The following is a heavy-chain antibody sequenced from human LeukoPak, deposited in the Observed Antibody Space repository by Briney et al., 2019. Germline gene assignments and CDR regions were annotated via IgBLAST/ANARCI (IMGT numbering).Heavy chain of an antibody. CDR3: AREQGGSGTYGVDY. CDR1: GYTFTGYY. Sequence: ASVKVSCKASGYTFTGYYIHWVRQAPGQGLEWMGRINPGSGGTNYAQKFQGRVAMTRDTSISTAYMELSRLRSDDTAVYSCAREQGGSGTYGVDYWGQGTLVTVSS. V-gene: IGHV1-2*06. J-gene: IGHJ4*02. CDR2: INPGSGGT. D-gene: IGHD1-26*01.